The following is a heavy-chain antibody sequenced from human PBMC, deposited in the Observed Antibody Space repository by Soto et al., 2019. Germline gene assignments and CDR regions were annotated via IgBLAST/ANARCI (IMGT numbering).Heavy chain of an antibody. J-gene: IGHJ3*02. V-gene: IGHV1-46*01. Sequence: ASVKVSCKASGYTFTSYYMHWVRQAPGKGLEWMGIINPSGGNTSYAQKFQGRVTMTEDTSTDTAYVELSSLRSEDTAVYYCATLSGWYGVSAFDIWGQGTMVTVSS. CDR1: GYTFTSYY. D-gene: IGHD6-19*01. CDR3: ATLSGWYGVSAFDI. CDR2: INPSGGNT.